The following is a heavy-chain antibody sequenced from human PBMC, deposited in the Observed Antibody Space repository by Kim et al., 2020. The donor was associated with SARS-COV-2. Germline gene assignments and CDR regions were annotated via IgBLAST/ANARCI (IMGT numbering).Heavy chain of an antibody. CDR1: GFTVSNYY. D-gene: IGHD2-21*02. V-gene: IGHV3-53*01. CDR2: IQTDGTT. CDR3: RRGHWGDSPS. Sequence: GGSLRLSCAASGFTVSNYYMTWVRQAPGKGLEWVAMIQTDGTTYYADYVMGRFTSYRDTSKNTLYLQMNNLRAEDTAVYYCRRGHWGDSPSWGQGTRITISS. J-gene: IGHJ4*02.